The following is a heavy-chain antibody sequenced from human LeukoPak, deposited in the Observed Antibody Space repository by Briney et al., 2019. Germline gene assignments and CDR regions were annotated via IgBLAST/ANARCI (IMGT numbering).Heavy chain of an antibody. V-gene: IGHV1-2*02. D-gene: IGHD6-6*01. CDR3: AREEASTAVRQFWFDP. CDR1: GYTFTGYY. Sequence: ASVKVSCKASGYTFTGYYMHWVRQAPGQGLEWMGWINPNSGGTNYAQKFQGRVTMTRDTSISTAYMELSRLRSDDTAVYYCAREEASTAVRQFWFDPWGQGTLVTVSS. J-gene: IGHJ5*02. CDR2: INPNSGGT.